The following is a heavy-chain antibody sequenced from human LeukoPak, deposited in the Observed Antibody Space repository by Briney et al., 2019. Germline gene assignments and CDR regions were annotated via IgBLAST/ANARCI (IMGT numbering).Heavy chain of an antibody. V-gene: IGHV1-69*13. J-gene: IGHJ4*02. CDR2: IIPIFGTA. CDR1: GGTFSSYA. CDR3: AREGYCGGDCWGGYFDY. D-gene: IGHD2-21*01. Sequence: SVKVSCKASGGTFSSYAISWVRQAPGQGLEWMGGIIPIFGTANYAQKFKGRVTITADESTSTAYMELSSLRSEDTAVYYCAREGYCGGDCWGGYFDYWGQGTLVTVSS.